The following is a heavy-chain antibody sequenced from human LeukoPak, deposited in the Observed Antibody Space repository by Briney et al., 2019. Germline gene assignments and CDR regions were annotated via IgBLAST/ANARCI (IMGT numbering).Heavy chain of an antibody. D-gene: IGHD5-12*01. CDR1: GGSIINSNW. V-gene: IGHV4-4*02. Sequence: SETLSLTCAVSGGSIINSNWWSWVRQPPGKGLEWIGEINHSGSTNYNPSLKSRVTISVDTSKNQFSLKLSSVTAADTAVYYCARRARLPHLDYWGQGTLVTVSS. J-gene: IGHJ4*02. CDR3: ARRARLPHLDY. CDR2: INHSGST.